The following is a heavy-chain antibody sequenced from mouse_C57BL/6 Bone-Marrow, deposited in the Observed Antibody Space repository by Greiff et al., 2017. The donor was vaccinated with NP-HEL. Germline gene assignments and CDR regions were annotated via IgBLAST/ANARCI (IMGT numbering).Heavy chain of an antibody. CDR2: INPNNGGT. Sequence: EVKLQQSGPELVKPGASVKMSCKASGYTFTDYNMHWVKQSHGKSLEWIGYINPNNGGTSYNQKFKGKATLTVNKSSSTAYMELRSLTSEDSAVYYCAKKIIYYGPLFAYWGQGTLVTVSA. CDR1: GYTFTDYN. J-gene: IGHJ3*01. V-gene: IGHV1-22*01. D-gene: IGHD2-1*01. CDR3: AKKIIYYGPLFAY.